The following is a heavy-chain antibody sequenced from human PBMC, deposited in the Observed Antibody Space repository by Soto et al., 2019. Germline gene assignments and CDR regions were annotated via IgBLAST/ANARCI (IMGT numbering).Heavy chain of an antibody. Sequence: ASVKVSCKASGYTFTSYAMHWVRQAPGQRLEWMGWINAGNGNTKYSQKFQGRVTITRDTSASTAYMELSSLRSEDTAVYYCARYFCSSTSCYADWFDPWGQGTLVTVSS. J-gene: IGHJ5*02. CDR3: ARYFCSSTSCYADWFDP. CDR2: INAGNGNT. CDR1: GYTFTSYA. V-gene: IGHV1-3*01. D-gene: IGHD2-2*01.